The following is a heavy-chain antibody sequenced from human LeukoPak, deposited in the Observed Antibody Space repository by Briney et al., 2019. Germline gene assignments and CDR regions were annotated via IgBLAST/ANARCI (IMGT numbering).Heavy chain of an antibody. CDR1: GYTFTGYY. J-gene: IGHJ3*02. CDR2: INPNSGGT. Sequence: ASVKVSCKASGYTFTGYYMYWVRQAPGQGLEWMGWINPNSGGTNYAQKFQGRVTMTRDTSISTAYMELSRLRSDDTAVYYCARVVTRFLEWPYYDAFDIWGQGTMVTVSS. CDR3: ARVVTRFLEWPYYDAFDI. D-gene: IGHD3-3*01. V-gene: IGHV1-2*02.